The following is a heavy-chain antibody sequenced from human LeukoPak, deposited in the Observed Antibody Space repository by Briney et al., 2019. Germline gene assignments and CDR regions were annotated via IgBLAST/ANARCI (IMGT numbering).Heavy chain of an antibody. CDR1: GYTFTGYY. CDR2: INPNSGGT. V-gene: IGHV1-2*02. J-gene: IGHJ3*02. CDR3: ARGVTYYDFWSGYYSRAFDI. Sequence: ASVKVPCKASGYTFTGYYMHWVRQAPGQGLEWMGWINPNSGGTNYAQKFQGRVTMTRDTSISTAYMELSRLRSDDTAVYYCARGVTYYDFWSGYYSRAFDIWGQGTMVTVSS. D-gene: IGHD3-3*01.